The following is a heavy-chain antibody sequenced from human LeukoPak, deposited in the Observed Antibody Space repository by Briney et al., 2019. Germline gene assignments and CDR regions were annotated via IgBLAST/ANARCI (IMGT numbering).Heavy chain of an antibody. CDR1: GFTFGSYS. CDR2: ISSSSSYI. J-gene: IGHJ3*02. D-gene: IGHD2-15*01. Sequence: PGGSLRLSCAASGFTFGSYSMNWVRQAPGKGLEWVSSISSSSSYIYYADSVKGRFTISRDNAKNSLYLQMNSLRAEDTAVYYCARVRYCSGGSCYSGAFDIWGQGTMVTVSS. CDR3: ARVRYCSGGSCYSGAFDI. V-gene: IGHV3-21*01.